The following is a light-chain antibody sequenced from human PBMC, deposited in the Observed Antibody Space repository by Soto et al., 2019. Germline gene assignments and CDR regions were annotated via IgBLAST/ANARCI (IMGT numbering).Light chain of an antibody. Sequence: DIQMTQSPSSLSASVGERVTITCRANEDISNYLNWYQQKPGRAPKLLIYDASTLETGVPSRFSGSGSVTHFTFTIRSLQPEDVGTYYCQQYENLRLHTFGPGTKL. CDR3: QQYENLRLHT. V-gene: IGKV1-33*01. CDR1: EDISNY. J-gene: IGKJ2*01. CDR2: DAS.